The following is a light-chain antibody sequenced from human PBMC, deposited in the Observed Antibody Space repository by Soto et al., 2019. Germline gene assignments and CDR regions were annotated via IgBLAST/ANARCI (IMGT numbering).Light chain of an antibody. CDR1: NIGSKN. Sequence: SYELTQPPSVSVAPGETARITCGGDNIGSKNVPWYQQKTGQAPVLVIYYDSDRPSGIPERFSGSKSGNTATLTISRVEAGDEADYYCQVWDTNDDHVVFGGGTKLTVL. J-gene: IGLJ2*01. V-gene: IGLV3-21*04. CDR3: QVWDTNDDHVV. CDR2: YDS.